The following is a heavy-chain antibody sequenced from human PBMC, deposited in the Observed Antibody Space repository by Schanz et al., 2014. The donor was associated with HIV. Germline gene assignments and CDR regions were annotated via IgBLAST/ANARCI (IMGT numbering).Heavy chain of an antibody. CDR1: GYTFTSQY. V-gene: IGHV1-46*01. D-gene: IGHD3-9*01. Sequence: QVQLVQSGAEVKKPGASVKVSCKASGYTFTSQYMHWVRQAPGQGLEWMGLINPYDGSTSNAQKFQGRVTMTRDTSTSPVYMELYSLTSEDTAVYYCARGVDILTAFDYWDQGTLVVVSS. CDR2: INPYDGST. CDR3: ARGVDILTAFDY. J-gene: IGHJ4*02.